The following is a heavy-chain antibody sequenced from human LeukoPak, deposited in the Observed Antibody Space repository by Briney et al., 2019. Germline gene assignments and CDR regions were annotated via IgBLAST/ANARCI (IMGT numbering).Heavy chain of an antibody. CDR3: ARDPNSGYSYGSPPAFDY. V-gene: IGHV3-11*04. CDR1: GFTFSDYY. D-gene: IGHD5-18*01. Sequence: PGGSLRLSCAASGFTFSDYYMSWIRQAPGKGLEWVSYISSSGSTTYYADSVKGRFTISRDNAKNSLYLQMNSLRAEDTAVYYCARDPNSGYSYGSPPAFDYWGQGTLVTVSS. J-gene: IGHJ4*02. CDR2: ISSSGSTT.